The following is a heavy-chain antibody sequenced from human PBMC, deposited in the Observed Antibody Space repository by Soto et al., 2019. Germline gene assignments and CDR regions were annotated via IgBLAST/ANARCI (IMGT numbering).Heavy chain of an antibody. J-gene: IGHJ4*02. CDR3: ARGVLRRYCSGGSCYSGKYYFDY. CDR2: ISYSGNT. D-gene: IGHD2-15*01. Sequence: SETLSLTCTVSRGSISSYYWSWIRQPPGKGLEWIGYISYSGNTNYNASLKSRVTISVDTSTNQFSLKVTSVTAADTAVYYCARGVLRRYCSGGSCYSGKYYFDYWGQGTLVTVSS. CDR1: RGSISSYY. V-gene: IGHV4-59*12.